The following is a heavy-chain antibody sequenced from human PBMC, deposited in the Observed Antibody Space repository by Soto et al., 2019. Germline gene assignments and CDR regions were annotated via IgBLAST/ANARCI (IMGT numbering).Heavy chain of an antibody. Sequence: ETLSLTCTVSGGSISSYYWSWIRQPPGKGLEWIGYIYYSGSTNYNPSLKSRVTISVDTSKNQFSLKLSSVTAADTAVYYCARAFYGDYDYFDYWGQGTLVTVSS. V-gene: IGHV4-59*01. CDR1: GGSISSYY. D-gene: IGHD4-17*01. J-gene: IGHJ4*02. CDR2: IYYSGST. CDR3: ARAFYGDYDYFDY.